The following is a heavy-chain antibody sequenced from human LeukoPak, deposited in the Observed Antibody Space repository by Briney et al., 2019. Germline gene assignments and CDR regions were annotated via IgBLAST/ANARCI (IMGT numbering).Heavy chain of an antibody. CDR3: VRDGSLSGDKMEI. CDR1: GFTVSSYE. CDR2: ISNSVDTT. J-gene: IGHJ3*02. Sequence: GGSLRLSCAASGFTVSSYEMSWVRQAPGKGLEWVSYISNSVDTTYYADSVKGRFTISRDNAKSSLYLQMNSLRAEDTAVYYCVRDGSLSGDKMEIWGQGTRVTVSS. V-gene: IGHV3-48*03. D-gene: IGHD3-16*02.